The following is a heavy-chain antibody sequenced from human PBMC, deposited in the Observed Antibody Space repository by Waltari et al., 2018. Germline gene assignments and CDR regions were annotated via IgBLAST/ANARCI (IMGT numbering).Heavy chain of an antibody. J-gene: IGHJ4*02. D-gene: IGHD3-10*01. Sequence: QVQLVQSGAEVKKPGASVKVSCKVSGYTLTELSMHWVRQAPGKGLEWMGGFGPDDGETIYAQKFQGGVTMTEDTTTVTAYMELSSLRSEDTAVYYCATDLELTGWGQGTLVTVSS. CDR2: FGPDDGET. CDR1: GYTLTELS. V-gene: IGHV1-24*01. CDR3: ATDLELTG.